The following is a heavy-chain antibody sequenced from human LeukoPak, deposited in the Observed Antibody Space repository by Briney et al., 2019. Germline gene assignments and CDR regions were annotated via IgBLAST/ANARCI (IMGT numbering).Heavy chain of an antibody. CDR3: ASLGVFYDSSGYYSY. CDR2: IIPIFGTA. V-gene: IGHV1-69*01. Sequence: GSSVKVSCKASGGTFSSYAISWVRQAPGQGLEWMGGIIPIFGTANYAQKFQGRVTITADESTSTAYMELSSPRSEGTAVYYCASLGVFYDSSGYYSYWGQGALVTVSS. J-gene: IGHJ4*02. D-gene: IGHD3-22*01. CDR1: GGTFSSYA.